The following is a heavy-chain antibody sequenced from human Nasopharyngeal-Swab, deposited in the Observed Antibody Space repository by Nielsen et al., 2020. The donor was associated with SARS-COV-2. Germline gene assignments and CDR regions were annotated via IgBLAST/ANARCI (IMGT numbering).Heavy chain of an antibody. V-gene: IGHV1-3*01. D-gene: IGHD6-19*01. J-gene: IGHJ4*02. CDR2: SYSGNGNT. Sequence: WVGQAPGQGFEWMVGSYSGNGNTGYAQKFQGRVTMTRDTSASTAYMELSSLRSEDTAVYYCARVGGSSGWLSWGQGTLVTVSS. CDR3: ARVGGSSGWLS.